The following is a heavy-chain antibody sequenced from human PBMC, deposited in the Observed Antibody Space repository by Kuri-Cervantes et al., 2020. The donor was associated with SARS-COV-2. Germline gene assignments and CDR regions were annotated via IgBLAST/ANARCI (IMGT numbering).Heavy chain of an antibody. J-gene: IGHJ5*02. Sequence: GSLRLSCAVSGYSISSGYYWGWIRQPPGKGLEWIGYIYYSGSTNYNPSLKSRVTISVDTSKNQFSLKLSSVTAADTAVYYCARGTRTSGWYVGNWFDPWGQGTLVTVSS. D-gene: IGHD6-19*01. CDR3: ARGTRTSGWYVGNWFDP. V-gene: IGHV4-61*01. CDR1: GYSISSGYY. CDR2: IYYSGST.